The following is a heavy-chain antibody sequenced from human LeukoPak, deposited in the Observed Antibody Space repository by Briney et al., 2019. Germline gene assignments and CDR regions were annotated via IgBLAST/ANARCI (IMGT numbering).Heavy chain of an antibody. V-gene: IGHV4-39*01. Sequence: SETLSLTCTVSGGSISSGSYYWGWIRQPPGKGLEWIGTIYYSGSTYYNPSLKSRVTISIDTSKNQFSLNLSSVTATDTAVYYCARPLLGVVGAFDPWGQGTLVTVSS. CDR1: GGSISSGSYY. CDR3: ARPLLGVVGAFDP. D-gene: IGHD2-21*01. J-gene: IGHJ5*02. CDR2: IYYSGST.